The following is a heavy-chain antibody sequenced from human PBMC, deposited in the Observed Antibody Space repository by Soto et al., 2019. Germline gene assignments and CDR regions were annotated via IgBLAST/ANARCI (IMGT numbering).Heavy chain of an antibody. D-gene: IGHD3-16*01. CDR3: ARDDYDRSDAFDI. Sequence: PGGSLRLSCAGSGFTLSDHYIDWVRQAPGKGLEWVGRSRDKAQGYSTAYAASVKGRFTTSRDESKNSVYLQMNSLRAEDTAVYYCARDDYDRSDAFDIWGQGTMVTVSS. CDR1: GFTLSDHY. CDR2: SRDKAQGYST. J-gene: IGHJ3*02. V-gene: IGHV3-72*01.